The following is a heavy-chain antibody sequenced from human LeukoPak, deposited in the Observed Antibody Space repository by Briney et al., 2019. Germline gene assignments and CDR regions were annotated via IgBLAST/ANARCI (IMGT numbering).Heavy chain of an antibody. CDR3: ARDSSTMTLYY. CDR2: ISNSGRT. CDR1: GGSIINRSYY. D-gene: IGHD5/OR15-5a*01. J-gene: IGHJ4*02. Sequence: SETLSLTCTVSGGSIINRSYYWDWIRQPPGKGLEWIGRISNSGRTTYNPSLKSRLTISLDTSKNQFSLRLSSVTAADTAVYYCARDSSTMTLYYWGQGTLVTVSS. V-gene: IGHV4-39*07.